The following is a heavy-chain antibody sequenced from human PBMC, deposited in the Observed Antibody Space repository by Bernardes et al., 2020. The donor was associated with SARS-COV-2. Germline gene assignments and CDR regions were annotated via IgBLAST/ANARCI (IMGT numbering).Heavy chain of an antibody. CDR2: INEDGTIT. V-gene: IGHV3-74*01. CDR3: ARDVAGREDF. D-gene: IGHD1-26*01. CDR1: EFTFSRFW. Sequence: GGSLRLSCAASEFTFSRFWIHWVRQVPGKGLVWVSRINEDGTITNYADSVKGRFTISRDNAKNTLFLQMNSLRAEDTAVYYCARDVAGREDFWGPGTLVTVSS. J-gene: IGHJ4*02.